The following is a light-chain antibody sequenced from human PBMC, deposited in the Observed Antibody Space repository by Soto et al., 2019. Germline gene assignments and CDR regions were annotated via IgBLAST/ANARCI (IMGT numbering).Light chain of an antibody. CDR2: GAS. CDR1: QSISSS. CDR3: QQYNSWPLT. V-gene: IGKV3-15*01. J-gene: IGKJ4*01. Sequence: ETVMTQSPAALSMSPGARATLSCRASQSISSSLAWYQQKPGQAPRLLIYGASTRATGVPARFSGSGSGTEFTLSISSLQSEDFAVYYCQQYNSWPLTFGGGTKVDIK.